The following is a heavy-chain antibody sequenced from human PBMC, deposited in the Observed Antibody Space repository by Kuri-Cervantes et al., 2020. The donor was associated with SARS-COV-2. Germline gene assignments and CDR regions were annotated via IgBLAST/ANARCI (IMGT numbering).Heavy chain of an antibody. J-gene: IGHJ6*02. Sequence: SETLSLTCTVSGGSISSSSYYWGWIRQPPGKGLEWIGSIYYSGSTYYNPSLKSRVTISVDTSKNQFYLKLSPVTAADTAVYYCARTNRGRYYYYYGMDVWGQGTTVTVSS. CDR3: ARTNRGRYYYYYGMDV. CDR1: GGSISSSSYY. V-gene: IGHV4-39*01. CDR2: IYYSGST. D-gene: IGHD3-10*01.